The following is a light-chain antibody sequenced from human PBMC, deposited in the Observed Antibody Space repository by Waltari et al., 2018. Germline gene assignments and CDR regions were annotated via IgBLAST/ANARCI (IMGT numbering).Light chain of an antibody. CDR2: DVS. CDR1: SSDVGGYNH. J-gene: IGLJ3*02. CDR3: SSYTSSSTLWV. Sequence: QSALTQPASVSGSPGQSITISCNGTSSDVGGYNHVSWYQQHPGKAPKLMIYDVSTRPSGVSNRFSGSKSGNTASLTISGLQAEDEADYYCSSYTSSSTLWVFGGGTKLTVL. V-gene: IGLV2-14*03.